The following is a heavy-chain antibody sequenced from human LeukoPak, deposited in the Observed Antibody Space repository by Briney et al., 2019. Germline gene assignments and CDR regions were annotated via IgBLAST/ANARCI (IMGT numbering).Heavy chain of an antibody. CDR1: GFTFHAFE. Sequence: GGSLRLSCAASGFTFHAFEMHWVRQAPGKGLEWVSLISWDGGSTYYADSVKGRFTISRDNSKNSLYLQMNSLRAEDTALYYCAKSGRTYYYYYYMDVWGKGTTVTVSS. D-gene: IGHD1-14*01. V-gene: IGHV3-43D*03. CDR3: AKSGRTYYYYYYMDV. J-gene: IGHJ6*03. CDR2: ISWDGGST.